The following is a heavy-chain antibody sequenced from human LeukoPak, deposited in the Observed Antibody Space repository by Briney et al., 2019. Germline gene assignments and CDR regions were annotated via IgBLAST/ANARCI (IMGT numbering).Heavy chain of an antibody. J-gene: IGHJ4*02. CDR1: GFTFSNAW. D-gene: IGHD2-2*01. V-gene: IGHV3-15*01. CDR3: TTGPERCSSTSCYAVGVDY. CDR2: INSKTDGGAT. Sequence: GGSLRLSCAASGFTFSNAWMSWVRQAPGKGLEWVGRINSKTDGGATDYAAPVKGSFTISSDDSTNTLYLQMNSLKTEDTAVYYCTTGPERCSSTSCYAVGVDYWGQGTLVTVSS.